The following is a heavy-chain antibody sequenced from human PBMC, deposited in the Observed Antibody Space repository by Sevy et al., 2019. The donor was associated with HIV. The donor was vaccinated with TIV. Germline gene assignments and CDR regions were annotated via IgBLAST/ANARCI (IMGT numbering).Heavy chain of an antibody. J-gene: IGHJ4*02. CDR1: GFIFSTYG. Sequence: GGSLRLSCAASGFIFSTYGMHWVRQAPGKGLEWVALIWYDGSSQYYADSVQGRLTISRDNSKNTLDLQMNSLRAEDTAVYYCVSGASIAAAGNFAYWGQGTLVTVSS. D-gene: IGHD6-13*01. CDR2: IWYDGSSQ. V-gene: IGHV3-33*08. CDR3: VSGASIAAAGNFAY.